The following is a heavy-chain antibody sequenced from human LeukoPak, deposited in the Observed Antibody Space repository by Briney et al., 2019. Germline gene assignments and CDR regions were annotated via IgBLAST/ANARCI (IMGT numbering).Heavy chain of an antibody. CDR1: GGTFSSYA. CDR2: IIPIFGRP. V-gene: IGHV1-69*05. Sequence: SVKVSCKASGGTFSSYAINWVRQAPGHGLEWMGRIIPIFGRPTYAQKFQGRVSITTDESTSTAYMELMSLRSEDTAVYYCARIEGDYGVFVYWGQGTLVTVSS. D-gene: IGHD4-17*01. J-gene: IGHJ4*02. CDR3: ARIEGDYGVFVY.